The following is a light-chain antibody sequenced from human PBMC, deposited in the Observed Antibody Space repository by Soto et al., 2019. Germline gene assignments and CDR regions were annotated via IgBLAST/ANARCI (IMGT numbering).Light chain of an antibody. V-gene: IGLV2-14*01. Sequence: QSVRTQLSSVYGAAGLWLTMSWPGTSIDIAPYNYVSWYQQHPGKARKLIIYEXSYRPSGISNRFSGSKSGNTASLTISGLQAEDEADYYCSSYTSSTNYVFGTGTKVTVL. CDR1: SIDIAPYNY. CDR3: SSYTSSTNYV. CDR2: EXS. J-gene: IGLJ1*01.